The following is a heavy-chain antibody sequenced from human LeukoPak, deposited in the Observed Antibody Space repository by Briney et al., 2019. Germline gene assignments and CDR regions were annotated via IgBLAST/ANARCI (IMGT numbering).Heavy chain of an antibody. J-gene: IGHJ6*03. V-gene: IGHV3-30*02. CDR3: AINRMPPYYYYYYMDV. CDR1: GFTFSSYG. CDR2: IRYDGSNK. D-gene: IGHD2-2*01. Sequence: PGGSLRLSCAASGFTFSSYGMHWVRQAPGKGLEWVAFIRYDGSNKYYADSVKGRFTISRDNSKNTLYLQMNSLRAEDTAVYYCAINRMPPYYYYYYMDVWGKGTAVTVSS.